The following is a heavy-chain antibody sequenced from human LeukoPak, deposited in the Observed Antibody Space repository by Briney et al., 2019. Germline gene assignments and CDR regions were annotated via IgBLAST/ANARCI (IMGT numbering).Heavy chain of an antibody. CDR2: ISGSGGST. CDR3: AKACSGGSCYEY. V-gene: IGHV3-23*01. CDR1: GFTFITYG. D-gene: IGHD2-15*01. Sequence: GGSLRLSCAASGFTFITYGMSWVRQAPGKGLELGSTISGSGGSTYYADSVKGRFTISRDNSKNTVYLQMNSLRAEDTAVYYCAKACSGGSCYEYWGQGTLVTVSS. J-gene: IGHJ4*02.